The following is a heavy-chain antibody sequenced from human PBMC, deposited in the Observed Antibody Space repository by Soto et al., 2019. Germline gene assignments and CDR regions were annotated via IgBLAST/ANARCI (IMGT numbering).Heavy chain of an antibody. J-gene: IGHJ4*02. CDR1: GGSISSYY. Sequence: SETLSLTCTVSGGSISSYYWSWIRQPPGKGLEWIGYTFYSGSTNYNSSLKSRVIISVDTSKNQFSLKLNSVTAADTAVYYCARERKDYYDSSGYFDYWGQGTLVTVYS. V-gene: IGHV4-59*01. CDR2: TFYSGST. CDR3: ARERKDYYDSSGYFDY. D-gene: IGHD3-22*01.